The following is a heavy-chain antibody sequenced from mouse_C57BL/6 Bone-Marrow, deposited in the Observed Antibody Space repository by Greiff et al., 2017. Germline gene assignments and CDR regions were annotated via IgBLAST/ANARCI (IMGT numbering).Heavy chain of an antibody. CDR2: IDPSDSYT. CDR1: GYTFTSYW. Sequence: VQLQQSGPVLVMPGASVKLSCKASGYTFTSYWMHWVKQRPGQGLEWIGEIDPSDSYTNYNQKFKGKSTLTVDKSSSTAYMQLSSLTSEDSAVYYCAREDDGYYSAWFAYWGQGTLVTVSA. CDR3: AREDDGYYSAWFAY. D-gene: IGHD2-3*01. J-gene: IGHJ3*01. V-gene: IGHV1-69*01.